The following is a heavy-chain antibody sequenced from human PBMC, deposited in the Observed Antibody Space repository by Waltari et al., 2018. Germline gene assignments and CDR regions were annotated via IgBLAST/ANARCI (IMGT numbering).Heavy chain of an antibody. V-gene: IGHV7-4-1*02. CDR3: ASEHSRGMDV. CDR2: INTNTGNP. CDR1: GYTFTSYA. J-gene: IGHJ6*02. Sequence: QVQLVQSGSELKKPGASVKVSCKSSGYTFTSYALTWVRQAPGQGLEWMGWINTNTGNPTYAQGFTGRFVFSLDTAGSTASLQISSLKAEDTAVYYCASEHSRGMDVWGQGTTVIVSS.